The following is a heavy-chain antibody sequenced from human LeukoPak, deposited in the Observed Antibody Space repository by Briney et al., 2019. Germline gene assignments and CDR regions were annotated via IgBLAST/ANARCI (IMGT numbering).Heavy chain of an antibody. J-gene: IGHJ3*02. CDR2: INEDGGKT. CDR1: GFSFDDYP. V-gene: IGHV3-43*02. CDR3: AKEIDTLGTNAFDI. D-gene: IGHD2-15*01. Sequence: GVSLRLSCAASGFSFDDYPMHWVHQAPGKGLEWVSLINEDGGKTFYADSVRGRFTISRDNSKNSLYLQMNSLRTEDTALYYCAKEIDTLGTNAFDIWGQGTIVTVSS.